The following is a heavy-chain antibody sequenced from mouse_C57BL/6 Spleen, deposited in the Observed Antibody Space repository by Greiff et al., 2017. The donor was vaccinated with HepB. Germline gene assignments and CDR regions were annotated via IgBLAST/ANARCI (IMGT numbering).Heavy chain of an antibody. CDR1: GYTFTSYW. J-gene: IGHJ1*03. Sequence: VQLQQPGAELVKPGASVKMSCKASGYTFTSYWITWVKQRPGQGLEWIGDIYPGSGSTNYNEKFKSKATLTVDTSSSTAYMQLSSLTSEDSAVYYCAREYLGRLGWYFDVWGTGTTVTVSS. CDR3: AREYLGRLGWYFDV. D-gene: IGHD4-1*01. CDR2: IYPGSGST. V-gene: IGHV1-55*01.